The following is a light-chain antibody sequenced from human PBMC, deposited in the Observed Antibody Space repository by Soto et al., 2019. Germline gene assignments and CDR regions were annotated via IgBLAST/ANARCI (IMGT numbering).Light chain of an antibody. CDR3: TSYRITSIYV. Sequence: QSALTQPASVSGSPGQSITISCTGTSSDVGLYDYVSWYQQHPGKAPQLMIYAVSNRPSGVSNRFSASKSGNTASLFISGLQAEDEADYYCTSYRITSIYVFGTGTKVTVL. V-gene: IGLV2-14*01. J-gene: IGLJ1*01. CDR2: AVS. CDR1: SSDVGLYDY.